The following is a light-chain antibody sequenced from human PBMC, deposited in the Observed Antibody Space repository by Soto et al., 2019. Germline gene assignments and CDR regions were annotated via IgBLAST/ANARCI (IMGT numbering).Light chain of an antibody. CDR2: AAS. CDR1: QSISSY. V-gene: IGKV1-39*01. CDR3: PQSYSTLWT. Sequence: DIQMTQSPSSLSASVGDRVTITCRASQSISSYLNWYQQKPGKAPKLLIYAASSLQSGVPSRFSGSGSGTDFTLTIRSLQPEDFATYYCPQSYSTLWTFGQGTKVEIK. J-gene: IGKJ1*01.